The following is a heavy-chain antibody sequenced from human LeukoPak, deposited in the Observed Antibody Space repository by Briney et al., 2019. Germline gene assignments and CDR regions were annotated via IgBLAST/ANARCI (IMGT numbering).Heavy chain of an antibody. CDR2: IYSGGST. CDR1: GFTVSSNY. D-gene: IGHD3-10*01. V-gene: IGHV3-53*01. Sequence: GGSLRLSCAASGFTVSSNYMSWVRQAPGKGPEWVPVIYSGGSTYYADSVKGRFTISRDNSKNTLYLQMNSLRAEDTAVYYCASGSGSYRTPYYYMDVWGTGTTVTVSS. CDR3: ASGSGSYRTPYYYMDV. J-gene: IGHJ6*03.